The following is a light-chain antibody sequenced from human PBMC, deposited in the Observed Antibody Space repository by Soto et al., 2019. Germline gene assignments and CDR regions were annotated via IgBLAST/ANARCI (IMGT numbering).Light chain of an antibody. CDR2: AAS. CDR1: QVISSY. V-gene: IGKV1-9*01. Sequence: DIQVTQSPSFVSASVGDRVTITCRASQVISSYLAWYQQKPGKAPKLLIYAASTLQSGVPLRFSGSGSGTSFTLTISSLQPEDFATYYCQQLLSYPITFGQGTRLEIK. J-gene: IGKJ5*01. CDR3: QQLLSYPIT.